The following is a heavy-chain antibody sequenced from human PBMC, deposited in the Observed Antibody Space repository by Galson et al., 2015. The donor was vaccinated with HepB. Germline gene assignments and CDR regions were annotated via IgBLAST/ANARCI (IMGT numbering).Heavy chain of an antibody. CDR1: GFTFSSYA. J-gene: IGHJ4*02. CDR2: ISYDGSNK. Sequence: SLRLSCAASGFTFSSYAMHWVRQAPGKGLEWVAVISYDGSNKYYADSVKGRFTISRDNSKNTLYLQMNSLRAEDTAVYYCARDIWGGFGELFGYWGQGTLVTVSS. CDR3: ARDIWGGFGELFGY. D-gene: IGHD3-10*01. V-gene: IGHV3-30-3*01.